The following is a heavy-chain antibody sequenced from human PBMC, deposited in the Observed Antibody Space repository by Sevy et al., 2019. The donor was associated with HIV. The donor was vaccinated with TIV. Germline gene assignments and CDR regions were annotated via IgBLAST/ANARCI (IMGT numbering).Heavy chain of an antibody. V-gene: IGHV1-69*13. D-gene: IGHD3-22*01. CDR3: ASGAYYYDRSGYYYTDDAFDI. J-gene: IGHJ3*02. CDR1: GGTFSSYA. CDR2: IIPIFGTA. Sequence: ASVKVSCKASGGTFSSYAISWVRQAPGQGLEWMGGIIPIFGTANYAQKFQGRVTITADESTSTAYMELSSLRSEDTAVYYCASGAYYYDRSGYYYTDDAFDIWGQGTMVTVSS.